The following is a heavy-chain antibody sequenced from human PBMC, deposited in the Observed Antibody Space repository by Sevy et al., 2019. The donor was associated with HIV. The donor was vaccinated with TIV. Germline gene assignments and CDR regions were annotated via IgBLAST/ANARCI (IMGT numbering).Heavy chain of an antibody. D-gene: IGHD3-22*01. CDR2: IHHSGST. V-gene: IGHV4-39*01. Sequence: SETLSLTCSVSGAAISSTIYYWAWIRQSPGKGLEWFGSIHHSGSTYYNLSLKSRVTISVDTSKNQFSLKMNSVTAADTAVYYCAKHCSHYFDNSGYGEAFDIWGQRTKVTVSS. J-gene: IGHJ3*02. CDR3: AKHCSHYFDNSGYGEAFDI. CDR1: GAAISSTIYY.